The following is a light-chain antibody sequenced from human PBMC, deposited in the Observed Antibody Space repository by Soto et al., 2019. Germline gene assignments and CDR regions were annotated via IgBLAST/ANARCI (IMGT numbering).Light chain of an antibody. CDR2: AAE. J-gene: IGKJ4*01. Sequence: DIQMTQSPSSLSASVGDVVTITCRASQTISSYVNWYQQKPGKAPTLLLYAAETLYRGVPSRFSASGSGTEFTLTISSLQPEDFATYYCQQSHTTLTFGGGTKVDMK. V-gene: IGKV1-39*01. CDR3: QQSHTTLT. CDR1: QTISSY.